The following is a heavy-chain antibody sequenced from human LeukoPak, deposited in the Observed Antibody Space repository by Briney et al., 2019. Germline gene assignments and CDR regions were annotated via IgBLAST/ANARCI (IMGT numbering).Heavy chain of an antibody. CDR2: IYHSGST. CDR1: GGSISSGGYS. J-gene: IGHJ4*02. V-gene: IGHV4-30-2*01. CDR3: ARFIAVAGIDY. D-gene: IGHD6-19*01. Sequence: SETLSLTCAVSGGSISSGGYSWSWIRQPPGKGLEWIGYIYHSGSTNYNPSLKSRVTISVDKSKNQFSLKLSSVTAADTAVYYCARFIAVAGIDYWGQGTLVTVSS.